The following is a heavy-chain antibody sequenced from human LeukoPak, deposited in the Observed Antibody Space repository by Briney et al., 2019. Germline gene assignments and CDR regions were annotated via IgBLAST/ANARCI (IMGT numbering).Heavy chain of an antibody. CDR1: GFVFNNYW. Sequence: GGSLRLSCGASGFVFNNYWMHWVRQAPGKGVVWVARMNRDGSVKTYAGSVKGRFTISRDNAKNTLYLQMNTLRAEDTAVYYCVRDPLDDWGQGTLVTVSS. V-gene: IGHV3-74*01. J-gene: IGHJ4*02. CDR2: MNRDGSVK. CDR3: VRDPLDD.